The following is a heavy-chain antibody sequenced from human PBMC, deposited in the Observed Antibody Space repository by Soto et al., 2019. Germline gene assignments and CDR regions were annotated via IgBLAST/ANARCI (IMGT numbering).Heavy chain of an antibody. V-gene: IGHV4-30-4*01. J-gene: IGHJ4*02. CDR1: GGSITSDYSC. D-gene: IGHD7-27*01. Sequence: PSETLSLTCTVSGGSITSDYSCWSWIRQPPGEGLERIGHIFDSGTTYTNPSLRSQVAISLATSKNHFSLSLRSVTASDTAVYYCARGPSGDKVHYWGQGALVTVSS. CDR3: ARGPSGDKVHY. CDR2: IFDSGTT.